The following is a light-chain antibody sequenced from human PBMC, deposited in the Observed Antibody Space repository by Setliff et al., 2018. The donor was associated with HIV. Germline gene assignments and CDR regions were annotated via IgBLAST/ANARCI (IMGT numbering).Light chain of an antibody. CDR1: KLGHKY. J-gene: IGLJ1*01. V-gene: IGLV3-1*01. CDR2: QDT. CDR3: QAWDSTTGV. Sequence: SYELTQPPSVSVSPGQTASITCSGDKLGHKYASWYQQKPGQSPVVVMYQDTKRPSGIPERFSGSNSGNTATLTISGTQAMDEADYYCQAWDSTTGVFGTGTKV.